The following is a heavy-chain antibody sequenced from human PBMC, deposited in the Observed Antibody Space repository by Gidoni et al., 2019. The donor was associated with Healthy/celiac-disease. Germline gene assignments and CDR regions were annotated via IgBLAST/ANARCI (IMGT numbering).Heavy chain of an antibody. D-gene: IGHD1-26*01. Sequence: EVQLLASGGGLVPPGGSLRLSCAASGFTFSSYAMSWVRQAPGKGLEGVSAISGSGGSTYYADSVKGRFTISRDNSKNTLYLQMNSLRAEDTAVYYCAKVGATTDAFDIWGQGTMVTVSS. V-gene: IGHV3-23*01. CDR1: GFTFSSYA. J-gene: IGHJ3*02. CDR2: ISGSGGST. CDR3: AKVGATTDAFDI.